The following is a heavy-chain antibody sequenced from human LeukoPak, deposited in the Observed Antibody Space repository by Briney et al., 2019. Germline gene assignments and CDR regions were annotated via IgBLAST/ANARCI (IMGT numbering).Heavy chain of an antibody. D-gene: IGHD1-26*01. V-gene: IGHV3-23*01. CDR1: GYTFTSYG. Sequence: GASVKVSCKASGYTFTSYGISWVRQAPGKGLEWVSAISGSGGRTYYADSVRARFTISRDKAKNTVYLQMNGLRAEDTAVYYCAQKTPGTHPFDCWGQGSLVTVSS. CDR2: ISGSGGRT. J-gene: IGHJ4*02. CDR3: AQKTPGTHPFDC.